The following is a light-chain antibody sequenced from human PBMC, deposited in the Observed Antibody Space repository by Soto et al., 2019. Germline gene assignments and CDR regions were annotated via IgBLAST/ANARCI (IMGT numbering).Light chain of an antibody. CDR2: EGS. V-gene: IGLV2-23*03. J-gene: IGLJ1*01. Sequence: QSALTQPASVSGSPGQSITISCTGTSSDVGSYNLVSWYQQHPGKAPKLMIYEGSKWPSGVSNRFSGSKSGNTASLTISGLQAEDEADYYCCSYAGSSSVFGTGTKLTVL. CDR1: SSDVGSYNL. CDR3: CSYAGSSSV.